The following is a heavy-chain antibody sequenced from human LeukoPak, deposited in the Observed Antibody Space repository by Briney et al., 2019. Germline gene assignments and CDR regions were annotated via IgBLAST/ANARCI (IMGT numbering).Heavy chain of an antibody. D-gene: IGHD1-26*01. Sequence: GGSLRLSCAAPGFTFSYYYMSWIRQTPGKGLEWLSYISGSGGDIHYADSVKGRFTISRDNAKNSLYLQMNSLRAEDTAMYYCARDIRAVGVTLYFDYWGQGNLVTVSS. CDR3: ARDIRAVGVTLYFDY. CDR1: GFTFSYYY. V-gene: IGHV3-11*01. J-gene: IGHJ4*02. CDR2: ISGSGGDI.